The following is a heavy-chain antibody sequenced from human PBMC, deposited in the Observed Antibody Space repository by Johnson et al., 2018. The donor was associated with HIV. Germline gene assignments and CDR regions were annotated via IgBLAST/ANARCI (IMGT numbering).Heavy chain of an antibody. Sequence: VQLVESGGGLVKPGGSLRLSCSASGFTFSSYAMHWVRQAPGKGLEWVSGINWNGGSTGYADSVKGRFTISRDNSKNSLYLQMNSLRAEDTALYYCARGLHTGYCSGGSCYGARAFD. J-gene: IGHJ3*02. D-gene: IGHD2-15*01. CDR1: GFTFSSYA. CDR3: ARGLHTGYCSGGSCYGARAFD. CDR2: INWNGGST. V-gene: IGHV3-20*04.